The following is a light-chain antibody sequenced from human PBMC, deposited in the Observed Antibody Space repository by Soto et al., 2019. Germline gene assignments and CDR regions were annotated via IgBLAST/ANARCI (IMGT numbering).Light chain of an antibody. J-gene: IGKJ4*01. CDR3: QQYGSSPPLT. CDR1: QSVSSSY. V-gene: IGKV3-20*01. Sequence: EIVLMQSPGTLSLSPGERATLSCRASQSVSSSYLAWYQQKPGQAPRLLIYGASSRATGIPDRFSGSGSGTDFTLTISRLQPEAFAVYYCQQYGSSPPLTFGGGTKVEIK. CDR2: GAS.